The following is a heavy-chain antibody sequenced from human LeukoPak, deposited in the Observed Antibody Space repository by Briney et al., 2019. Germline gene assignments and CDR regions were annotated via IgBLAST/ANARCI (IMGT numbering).Heavy chain of an antibody. Sequence: SETLSLTCTVSGGSISSYYWSWIRQPPGKGLEWIGYIYYSGSTNYNPSLKSRVTISVDTSNNQFSLKLSSVTASDTAMYYCARLGYCDSSSCYLHYHYYMDVWGKGTTVTVSS. D-gene: IGHD2-2*01. CDR3: ARLGYCDSSSCYLHYHYYMDV. V-gene: IGHV4-59*08. J-gene: IGHJ6*03. CDR2: IYYSGST. CDR1: GGSISSYY.